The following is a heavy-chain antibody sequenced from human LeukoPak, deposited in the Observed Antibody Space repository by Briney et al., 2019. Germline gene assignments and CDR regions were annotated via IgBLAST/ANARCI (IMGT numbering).Heavy chain of an antibody. CDR2: IKSKTDGGTT. Sequence: GGSLRLSCAASGFTFSNAWMSWVRQAPGKGLEWVGRIKSKTDGGTTDYAAPVKGRFTNSRDDSKNTLYLQMNSLKTEDTAVYYCTTPPWSEWELLPYYFDYWGQGTLVTVSS. CDR3: TTPPWSEWELLPYYFDY. D-gene: IGHD1-26*01. CDR1: GFTFSNAW. V-gene: IGHV3-15*01. J-gene: IGHJ4*02.